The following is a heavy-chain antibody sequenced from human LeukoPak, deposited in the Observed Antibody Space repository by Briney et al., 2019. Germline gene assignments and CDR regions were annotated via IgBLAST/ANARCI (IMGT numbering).Heavy chain of an antibody. D-gene: IGHD3-10*01. CDR1: GGSFSGYY. CDR2: INHSGST. V-gene: IGHV4-34*01. Sequence: PSETLSLTCAVYGGSFSGYYWSWIRQPPGKGLEWIGEINHSGSTNYNPSLKSRVTISVDTSKNQFSLKLSSVTAADTAVYYCARGVVWFGEFSHFDYWGQGTLVTVSS. CDR3: ARGVVWFGEFSHFDY. J-gene: IGHJ4*02.